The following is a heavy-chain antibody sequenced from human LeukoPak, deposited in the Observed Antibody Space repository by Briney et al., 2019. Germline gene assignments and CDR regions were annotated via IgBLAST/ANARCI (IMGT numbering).Heavy chain of an antibody. V-gene: IGHV1-46*01. Sequence: ASVKVSCKASGYTFTSYYMHWVRQAPGQGLGWMGIINPSGGSTSYAQKFQGRVTMTRDMSTSTVYMELSSLRSEDTAVYYCARDHGSTHYYYYMDVWGKGTTVTVSS. CDR2: INPSGGST. CDR3: ARDHGSTHYYYYMDV. D-gene: IGHD5/OR15-5a*01. CDR1: GYTFTSYY. J-gene: IGHJ6*03.